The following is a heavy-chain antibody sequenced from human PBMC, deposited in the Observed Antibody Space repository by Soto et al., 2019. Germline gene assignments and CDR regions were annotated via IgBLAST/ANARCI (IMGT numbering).Heavy chain of an antibody. D-gene: IGHD1-7*01. Sequence: PSETLSLTCSVSGDSTSSRIYFWGWIRQPPGKGLEWIGSIYYSGSTYYNPSLKSRVTISIDTSKNQFSLKLTSMTAADTAVYYCARRNSEHKGNAFDIWGQGTMVTVSS. J-gene: IGHJ3*02. V-gene: IGHV4-39*01. CDR1: GDSTSSRIYF. CDR2: IYYSGST. CDR3: ARRNSEHKGNAFDI.